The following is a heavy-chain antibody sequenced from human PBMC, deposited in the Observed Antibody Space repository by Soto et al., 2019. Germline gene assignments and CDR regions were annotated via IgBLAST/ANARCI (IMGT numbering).Heavy chain of an antibody. V-gene: IGHV4-39*01. J-gene: IGHJ4*02. D-gene: IGHD6-13*01. Sequence: KPSETLSLTCTVSGGSISSSIYYWGWIRQPPGKGLEWIGSIYYSGSTYYNPSLKSRVTISVDTSKNQFSLKLSSVTAADTAVYYCARLSVAAGSFDYWGQGTLVTVSS. CDR2: IYYSGST. CDR1: GGSISSSIYY. CDR3: ARLSVAAGSFDY.